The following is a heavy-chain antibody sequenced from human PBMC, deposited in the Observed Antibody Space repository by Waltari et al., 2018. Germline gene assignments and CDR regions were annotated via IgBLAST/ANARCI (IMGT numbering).Heavy chain of an antibody. CDR2: MNPNSGNT. D-gene: IGHD3-22*01. J-gene: IGHJ4*02. CDR1: GYTFTSYD. CDR3: ARVVAYYYDSSGYGYFDY. Sequence: QVQLVQSGAEVKKPGASVKVSCKASGYTFTSYDINWVRQATGQGLEWMGWMNPNSGNTGDAQKFQGRVTMTRNTSISTAYMELSSLRSEDTAVYYCARVVAYYYDSSGYGYFDYWGQGTLVTVSS. V-gene: IGHV1-8*02.